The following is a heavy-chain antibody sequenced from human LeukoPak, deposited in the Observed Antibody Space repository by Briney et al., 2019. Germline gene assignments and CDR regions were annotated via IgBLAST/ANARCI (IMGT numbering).Heavy chain of an antibody. CDR3: ARDESGAAAGTTFDY. D-gene: IGHD6-25*01. CDR1: GGSISSYY. Sequence: SETLSLTCTVSGGSISSYYWSWIRQPPGKGLEWIGYIYYSRSTSYNPSLKSRVTISVDTSKNQFSLKLSSVTAADTAVYYCARDESGAAAGTTFDYWGQGTLVTVSS. V-gene: IGHV4-59*12. J-gene: IGHJ4*02. CDR2: IYYSRST.